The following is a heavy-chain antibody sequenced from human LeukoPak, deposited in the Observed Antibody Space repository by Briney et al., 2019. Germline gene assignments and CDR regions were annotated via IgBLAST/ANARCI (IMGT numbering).Heavy chain of an antibody. D-gene: IGHD3-10*01. V-gene: IGHV4-4*02. CDR2: IYHSGST. Sequence: SETLSLTCAVSGGSISSSNWWTWVRQPPGKGLEWIGEIYHSGSTNYNPSLKSRVTISVDKSKNQFSLKLNSVTAADTAVYYCATGGITPYGFDIWGQGTRVTVSS. CDR1: GGSISSSNW. J-gene: IGHJ3*02. CDR3: ATGGITPYGFDI.